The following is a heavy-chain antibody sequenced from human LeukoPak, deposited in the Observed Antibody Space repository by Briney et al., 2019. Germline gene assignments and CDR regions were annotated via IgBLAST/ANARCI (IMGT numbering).Heavy chain of an antibody. D-gene: IGHD5-12*01. CDR3: ASSSGGYDYGVDY. CDR2: IYHSGST. CDR1: GYSISSGYY. J-gene: IGHJ4*02. Sequence: PSETLSLTCAVSGYSISSGYYWGWIRQPPVKGLEWVGSIYHSGSTYYNPSLKSRVTISVDTSKNQFSLKLSSVTAADTAVYYCASSSGGYDYGVDYCGQGTLVTVSS. V-gene: IGHV4-38-2*01.